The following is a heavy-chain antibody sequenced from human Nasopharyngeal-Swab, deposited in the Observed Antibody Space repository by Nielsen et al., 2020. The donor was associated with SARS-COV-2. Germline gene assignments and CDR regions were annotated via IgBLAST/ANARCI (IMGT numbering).Heavy chain of an antibody. CDR2: IRSKANSYAT. CDR1: GFTFSGSA. V-gene: IGHV3-73*01. Sequence: GESLKISCAVSGFTFSGSAMHWVRQASGKGLEWVGRIRSKANSYATAYAASVKGRFTISRDDSKNTAYLQMNSLKTEDTAVYYCTRRLEDIVVVPAAGYYGMDVWGQGTTVTVSS. CDR3: TRRLEDIVVVPAAGYYGMDV. J-gene: IGHJ6*02. D-gene: IGHD2-2*01.